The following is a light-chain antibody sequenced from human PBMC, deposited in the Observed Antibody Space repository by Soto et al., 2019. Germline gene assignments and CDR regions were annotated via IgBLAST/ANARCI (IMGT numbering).Light chain of an antibody. CDR3: QQYGSSGLT. V-gene: IGKV3-15*01. Sequence: ELVMTQSPATLSVSPGERATLFCRASQRVGSSLAWYQQRPGQAPRLLLYGASTRATGIPARFSGSGGGTDFTLTISRLEPEDFAVYYCQQYGSSGLTFGGGTKVEIK. J-gene: IGKJ4*01. CDR1: QRVGSS. CDR2: GAS.